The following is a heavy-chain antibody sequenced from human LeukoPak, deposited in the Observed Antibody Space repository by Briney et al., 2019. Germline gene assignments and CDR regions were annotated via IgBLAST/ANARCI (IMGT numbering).Heavy chain of an antibody. V-gene: IGHV1-69*13. CDR2: IIPIFGTA. D-gene: IGHD6-13*01. CDR1: GYTFTGYY. Sequence: HVASVKVSCKASGYTFTGYYMHWVRQAPGQGLEWMGGIIPIFGTANYAQKFQGRVTITADESTSTAYMELSSLRSEDTAVYYCARDQEGGEPSSWSQVHWGQGTLVTVSS. CDR3: ARDQEGGEPSSWSQVH. J-gene: IGHJ4*02.